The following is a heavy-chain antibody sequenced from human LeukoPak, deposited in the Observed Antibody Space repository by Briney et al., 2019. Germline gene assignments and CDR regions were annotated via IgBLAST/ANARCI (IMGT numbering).Heavy chain of an antibody. J-gene: IGHJ4*02. CDR1: GGSVSSGSYS. Sequence: SQTLSLTCTVSGGSVSSGSYSWSWVRQPAGKGLEWIGRFYTSGSTNYNPSLKSRVTISVDTSKKQFSLKLSSVTAADTAVYYCARGPGYSYGHDYWGQGTLVTVSS. D-gene: IGHD5-18*01. CDR3: ARGPGYSYGHDY. V-gene: IGHV4-61*02. CDR2: FYTSGST.